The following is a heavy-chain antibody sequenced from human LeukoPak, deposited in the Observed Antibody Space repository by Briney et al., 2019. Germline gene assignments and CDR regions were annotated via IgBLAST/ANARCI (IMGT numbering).Heavy chain of an antibody. CDR2: ISNSGGST. J-gene: IGHJ3*02. V-gene: IGHV3-23*01. CDR3: AKDLNAFDI. CDR1: GFTFNNYA. Sequence: GGSLRLSCAASGFTFNNYAMTWVRQAPGRGLEWVSTISNSGGSTYYADSVKGRFSISRDNSKNTLYLQMSSLRAEDTAVYYCAKDLNAFDIWGQGTMVTVSS.